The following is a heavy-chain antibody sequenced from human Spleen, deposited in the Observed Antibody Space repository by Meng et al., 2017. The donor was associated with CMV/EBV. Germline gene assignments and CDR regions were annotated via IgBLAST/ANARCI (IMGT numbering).Heavy chain of an antibody. CDR1: GYTFTNYY. J-gene: IGHJ3*02. D-gene: IGHD6-6*01. Sequence: KASGYTFTNYYINWLRQAPGQGLEWMGWINPNNGGTNYAQKFQGRVTMTRDTSVSTAYMELSGLRSDDTAVYYCAFEYLSSSYAFDIWGRGTMVTVSS. V-gene: IGHV1-2*02. CDR2: INPNNGGT. CDR3: AFEYLSSSYAFDI.